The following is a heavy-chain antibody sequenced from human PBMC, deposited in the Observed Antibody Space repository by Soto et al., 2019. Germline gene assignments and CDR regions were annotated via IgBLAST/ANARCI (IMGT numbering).Heavy chain of an antibody. V-gene: IGHV3-23*01. CDR1: GFNFNSYA. D-gene: IGHD3-9*01. Sequence: GGSMRLSCAASGFNFNSYAMSWVRQAPGKGLEWVSDISGGGSRTYYADSVKGRFSISRDNSKNTLYLQMNSLRADDTAIYYCAKERYYDILTGPENDYYYYGMDVWGQGTTVTVSS. CDR3: AKERYYDILTGPENDYYYYGMDV. J-gene: IGHJ6*02. CDR2: ISGGGSRT.